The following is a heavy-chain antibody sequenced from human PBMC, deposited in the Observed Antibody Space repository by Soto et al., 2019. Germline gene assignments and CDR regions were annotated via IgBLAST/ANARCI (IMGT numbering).Heavy chain of an antibody. D-gene: IGHD5-18*01. Sequence: QVQLVESGGGVVQPGRSLRLSCAASGFTFSSYGMHWVRQAPGKGLEWVAVIWYDGSNKYYADSVKGRFTISRDNSKNTLYLQMNSLRAEDTAVYYCARDNGGPDTAIHYYGMDVWGQGTTVTVSS. CDR1: GFTFSSYG. CDR2: IWYDGSNK. CDR3: ARDNGGPDTAIHYYGMDV. V-gene: IGHV3-33*01. J-gene: IGHJ6*02.